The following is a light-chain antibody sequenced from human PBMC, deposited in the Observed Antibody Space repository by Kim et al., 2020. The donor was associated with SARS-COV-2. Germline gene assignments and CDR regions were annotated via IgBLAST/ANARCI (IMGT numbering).Light chain of an antibody. CDR3: QAWDSSTAV. J-gene: IGLJ2*01. V-gene: IGLV3-1*01. CDR1: KLGDKY. CDR2: QHT. Sequence: VSRGPSASITCSGNKLGDKYACWYQQKPGQSPVLVIYQHTKRPSGIPERFSGSNSGNTATLTISGTQAMDEADYYCQAWDSSTAVFGGGTQLTVL.